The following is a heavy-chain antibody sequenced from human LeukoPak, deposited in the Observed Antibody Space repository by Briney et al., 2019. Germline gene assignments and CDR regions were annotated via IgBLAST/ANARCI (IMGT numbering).Heavy chain of an antibody. V-gene: IGHV4-34*01. J-gene: IGHJ4*02. D-gene: IGHD5-18*01. CDR3: AREGRGYSYGYGPGFDY. Sequence: SETLSLTCAVYGGSFSGYYWSWIRQPPRKGLEWIGEINHSGSTNYNPSLKSRVTISVDTSKNQFSLKLSSVTAADTAVYYCAREGRGYSYGYGPGFDYWGQGTLVTVSS. CDR1: GGSFSGYY. CDR2: INHSGST.